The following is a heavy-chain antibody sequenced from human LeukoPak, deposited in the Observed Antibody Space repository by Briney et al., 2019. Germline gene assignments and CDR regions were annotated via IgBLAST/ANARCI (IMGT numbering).Heavy chain of an antibody. J-gene: IGHJ2*01. CDR1: GYSISSGYY. Sequence: SETLSLTCTVSGYSISSGYYWGWIRQPPGKGLEWIGSIYHSGSTYYNPSLKSRVTISVDTSKNQFSLKLSSVTAADTAVYYCASGSPGSGYFDLWGRGTLVTVSS. CDR3: ASGSPGSGYFDL. CDR2: IYHSGST. V-gene: IGHV4-38-2*02. D-gene: IGHD1-26*01.